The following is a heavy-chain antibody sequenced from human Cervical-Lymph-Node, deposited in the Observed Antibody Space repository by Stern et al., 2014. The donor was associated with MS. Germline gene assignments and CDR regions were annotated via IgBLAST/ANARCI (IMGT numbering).Heavy chain of an antibody. CDR2: IYPYDSDT. J-gene: IGHJ4*02. CDR1: GYSFNIYY. CDR3: ARHVQGFDY. Sequence: VQLVQSGAEVKKPGESLKISCKRSGYSFNIYYIAWVRQMPGKGLEWMGVIYPYDSDTTYIPSFQGQVAISADKSITTAYLQWSSLRASDTAMYYCARHVQGFDYWGQGTLVTVSS. V-gene: IGHV5-51*01.